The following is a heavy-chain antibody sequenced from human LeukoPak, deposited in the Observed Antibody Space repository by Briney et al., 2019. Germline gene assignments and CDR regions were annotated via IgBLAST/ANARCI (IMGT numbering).Heavy chain of an antibody. D-gene: IGHD3-3*01. V-gene: IGHV1-2*02. J-gene: IGHJ4*02. Sequence: ASVKVSCKASGYTFTGYYMHWVRQAPGQGLEWMGWINPNSGGTNYAQKFQGRVTMTRDTPISTAYMELSRLRSDDTAVYYCARGHYDFWSGYLDYWGQGTLITVSS. CDR3: ARGHYDFWSGYLDY. CDR1: GYTFTGYY. CDR2: INPNSGGT.